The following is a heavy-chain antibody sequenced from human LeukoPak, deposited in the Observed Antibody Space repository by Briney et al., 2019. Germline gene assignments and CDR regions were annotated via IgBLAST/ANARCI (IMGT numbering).Heavy chain of an antibody. J-gene: IGHJ6*03. V-gene: IGHV4-34*01. CDR2: INHSGST. CDR3: ARVEEGYGSGRRENYYYYYMDV. D-gene: IGHD3-10*01. Sequence: SETLSLTCAVYGGSFSGYYWSWIRQPPGKGLEWIGEINHSGSTNYNPSLKSRVTISVDTSKNQFSLKLSSVTAADTAVYYCARVEEGYGSGRRENYYYYYMDVWGKGATVTISS. CDR1: GGSFSGYY.